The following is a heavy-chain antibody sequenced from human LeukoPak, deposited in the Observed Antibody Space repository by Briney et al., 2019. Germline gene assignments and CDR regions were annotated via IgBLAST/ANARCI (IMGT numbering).Heavy chain of an antibody. D-gene: IGHD6-13*01. CDR3: ANARRCSSWYRTLDY. V-gene: IGHV3-23*01. CDR1: GLTLRSYA. Sequence: GGSLRLSCAASGLTLRSYAISGARQAPGRELAGVSAINGRWCNTLHADSLKGWFPLSRDNSKKTLYLQVKRVSSEHTAVFLCANARRCSSWYRTLDYWGQGTLVTVSS. J-gene: IGHJ4*02. CDR2: INGRWCNT.